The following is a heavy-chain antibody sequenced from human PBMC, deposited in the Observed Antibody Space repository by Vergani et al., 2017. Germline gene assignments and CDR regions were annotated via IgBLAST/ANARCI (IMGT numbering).Heavy chain of an antibody. Sequence: QVQLQQWGAGLLKPSETLSLTCAVYGGSFSGYHWSWIRQPPGKGLEWIGEINHSGSTNYNPSLKSRVTISVDTSKNQFSLKLSSVTAADTAVYYCARGRTRAYGAARPQVIRRGYYYMDVWGKGTTVTVSS. CDR3: ARGRTRAYGAARPQVIRRGYYYMDV. V-gene: IGHV4-34*01. J-gene: IGHJ6*03. CDR1: GGSFSGYH. CDR2: INHSGST. D-gene: IGHD6-6*01.